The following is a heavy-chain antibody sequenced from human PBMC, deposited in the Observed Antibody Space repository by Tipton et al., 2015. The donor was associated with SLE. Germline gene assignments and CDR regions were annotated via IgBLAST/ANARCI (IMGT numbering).Heavy chain of an antibody. D-gene: IGHD2-2*01. Sequence: AGLVKPSETLSLTCAVYGGSFSGYYWSWIRQPPGKGLEWIGEINHSGSTNYNPSLKSRVTISVDTSKNQFSLNLSSVTAADTAVYYCARGLIVVVPAAMYYYCGMDVWGQGTTVTVSS. CDR3: ARGLIVVVPAAMYYYCGMDV. J-gene: IGHJ6*02. CDR1: GGSFSGYY. V-gene: IGHV4-34*01. CDR2: INHSGST.